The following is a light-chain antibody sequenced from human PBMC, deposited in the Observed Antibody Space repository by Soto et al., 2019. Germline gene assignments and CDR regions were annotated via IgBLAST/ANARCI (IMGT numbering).Light chain of an antibody. CDR2: GAS. J-gene: IGKJ1*01. CDR1: QSVSSSY. Sequence: ELVLTQSPGPLSLSPCERATLSCRASQSVSSSYLAWYQKKPGEAPRLLIYGASNRGTGIPDRFSGSGSGTDFTLTISRLEPEDFAVYYCQQYGSSGTFGQGTKVDI. V-gene: IGKV3-20*01. CDR3: QQYGSSGT.